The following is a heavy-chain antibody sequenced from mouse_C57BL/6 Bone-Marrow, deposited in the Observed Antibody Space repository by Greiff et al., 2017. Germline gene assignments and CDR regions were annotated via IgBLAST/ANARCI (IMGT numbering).Heavy chain of an antibody. CDR2: IWGDGST. D-gene: IGHD1-1*01. J-gene: IGHJ2*01. Sequence: VKLVESGPGLVAPSQSLSITCTVSGFSLTSYGVSWVRQPPGKGLEWLGVIWGDGSTNYPSALISRLRISKDNSKSQVFLKLNSLQTDDTATYYGAKRITTVVATTRDYWGQGTTLTVSS. CDR1: GFSLTSYG. V-gene: IGHV2-3*01. CDR3: AKRITTVVATTRDY.